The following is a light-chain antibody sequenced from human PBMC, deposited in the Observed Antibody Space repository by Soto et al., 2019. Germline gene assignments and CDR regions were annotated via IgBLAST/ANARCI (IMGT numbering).Light chain of an antibody. CDR1: QSISSW. CDR3: QQYNSYCT. CDR2: DAS. V-gene: IGKV1-5*01. J-gene: IGKJ1*01. Sequence: DIQMTQSPSTLSASVGDRVTITCRASQSISSWLAWYQQKPGKAPKPLIYDASSLESGVPSRFSGSGSGTEFTLTISSLQPDDFATYYCQQYNSYCTFGQGTKVEIK.